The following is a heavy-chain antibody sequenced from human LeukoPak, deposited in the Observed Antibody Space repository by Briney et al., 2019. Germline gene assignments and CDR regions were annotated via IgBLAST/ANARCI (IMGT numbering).Heavy chain of an antibody. D-gene: IGHD2-15*01. CDR2: IYYSGST. CDR1: GGSISSYC. V-gene: IGHV4-59*01. Sequence: SETLSLTCTVSGGSISSYCWSWIRQPPGKGLEWIGYIYYSGSTNYNPSLKSRVTISVDTSKNQFSLKLSSVTAADTAVYYCARDMGYCSGGSCYAWYYYGMDVWGQGTTVTVSS. J-gene: IGHJ6*02. CDR3: ARDMGYCSGGSCYAWYYYGMDV.